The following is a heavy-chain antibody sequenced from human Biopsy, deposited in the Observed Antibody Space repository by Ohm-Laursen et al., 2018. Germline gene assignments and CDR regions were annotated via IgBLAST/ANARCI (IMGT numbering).Heavy chain of an antibody. V-gene: IGHV4-4*09. Sequence: SETLSLTCTFSGVSITAYYWSWIRQPPGKGLECIGNIHHSGSTNYNPSLKSRLTISVDTSKNQFSLKLSSVTAADTAVYYCARMDCSGGSCHYYSYGMDVWGQGTTVTVSS. CDR2: IHHSGST. D-gene: IGHD2-15*01. J-gene: IGHJ6*02. CDR3: ARMDCSGGSCHYYSYGMDV. CDR1: GVSITAYY.